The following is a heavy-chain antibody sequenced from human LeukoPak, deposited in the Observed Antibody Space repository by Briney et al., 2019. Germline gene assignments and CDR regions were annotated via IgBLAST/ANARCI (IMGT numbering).Heavy chain of an antibody. CDR2: INHSGST. V-gene: IGHV4-34*01. D-gene: IGHD3-9*01. J-gene: IGHJ5*02. CDR1: GFTFSSYA. CDR3: ARVRLRETGYYSRINWFDP. Sequence: GSLRLSCAASGFTFSSYAMSWVRQAPGKGLEWVGEINHSGSTNYNPSLKSRVTISVDTSKNQFSLKLSSVTAADTAVYYCARVRLRETGYYSRINWFDPWGQGTLVTVSS.